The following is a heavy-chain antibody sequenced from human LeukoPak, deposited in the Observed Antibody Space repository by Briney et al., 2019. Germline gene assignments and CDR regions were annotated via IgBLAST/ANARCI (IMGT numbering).Heavy chain of an antibody. J-gene: IGHJ4*02. CDR1: GFTFSSYA. Sequence: GGSLRLSCAASGFTFSSYAMHWVRQAPGKGLEWVAVISYDGSNKYYADSVKGRFTIYRDNSKNTLYLQMNSLRAEDTAVYYCARDTTYYYDSSGYSYYFDYWGQGTLVTVSS. V-gene: IGHV3-30*04. D-gene: IGHD3-22*01. CDR2: ISYDGSNK. CDR3: ARDTTYYYDSSGYSYYFDY.